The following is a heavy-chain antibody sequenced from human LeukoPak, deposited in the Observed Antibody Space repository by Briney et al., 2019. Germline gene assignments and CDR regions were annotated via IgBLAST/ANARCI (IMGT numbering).Heavy chain of an antibody. J-gene: IGHJ6*03. CDR3: ARAATIFGVVKVPYYYYMDV. CDR1: GGTFSSYA. Sequence: SVKVSCKASGGTFSSYAISWVRQAPGQGLEWMGGIIPIFGTANYAQKFQGRVTITTDESTSTAYMEPSSLRSEDTAVYYCARAATIFGVVKVPYYYYMDVWGKGTTVTVSS. V-gene: IGHV1-69*05. D-gene: IGHD3-3*01. CDR2: IIPIFGTA.